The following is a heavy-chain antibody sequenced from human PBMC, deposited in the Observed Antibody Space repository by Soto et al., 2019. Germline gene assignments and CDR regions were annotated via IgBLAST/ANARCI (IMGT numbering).Heavy chain of an antibody. J-gene: IGHJ4*02. CDR2: IYHSGIT. CDR1: GGSISSGGYS. D-gene: IGHD4-4*01. V-gene: IGHV4-30-2*01. Sequence: SETLSLTCPASGGSISSGGYSWIWIRQPPGKGLEWIGYIYHSGITYYNPSLKSRVTISVDRSKNQFSLKLSSVTAADTAVYYCARRGTVTYFDYWGQGSLVTVSS. CDR3: ARRGTVTYFDY.